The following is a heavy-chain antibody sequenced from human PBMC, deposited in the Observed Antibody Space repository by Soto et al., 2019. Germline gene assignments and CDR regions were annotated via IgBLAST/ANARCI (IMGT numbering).Heavy chain of an antibody. CDR1: GFDFNKYA. Sequence: GGSLRLSCAAFGFDFNKYAMTWVRQAPGKGLQWVSSITSNGDSTYYADSVKGRFTTSRDNSKNTLYLQMNSLRADDTAVFYSSKDFPSSPTSPFFVDSWGQGTLVTVSS. D-gene: IGHD6-6*01. CDR2: ITSNGDST. J-gene: IGHJ4*02. CDR3: SKDFPSSPTSPFFVDS. V-gene: IGHV3-23*01.